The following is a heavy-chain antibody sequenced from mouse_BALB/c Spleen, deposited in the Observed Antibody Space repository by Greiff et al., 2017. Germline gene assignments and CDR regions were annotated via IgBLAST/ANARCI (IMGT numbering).Heavy chain of an antibody. CDR2: INPSTGYT. CDR1: GYTFTSYW. J-gene: IGHJ4*01. V-gene: IGHV1-7*01. Sequence: VQLQQSGAELAKPGASVKMSCKASGYTFTSYWMHWVKQRPGQGLEWIGYINPSTGYTEYNQKFKDKATLTADKSSSTAYMQLSSLTSEDSAVYYCATYYDYDDGYAMDDWGQGTSVTVSS. CDR3: ATYYDYDDGYAMDD. D-gene: IGHD2-4*01.